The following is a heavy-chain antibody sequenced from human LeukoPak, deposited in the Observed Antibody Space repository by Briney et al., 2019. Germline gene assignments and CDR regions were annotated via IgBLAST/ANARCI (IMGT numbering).Heavy chain of an antibody. J-gene: IGHJ4*02. V-gene: IGHV1-8*01. CDR2: MNPNSGNT. D-gene: IGHD3-10*01. Sequence: ASVKVSCKASGYTFTSYDINWVRQATGQGLEWMGWMNPNSGNTGYAQKFQGRVTMTRNTSISTAYMELGSLRSEDTAVYYCARGQFGELPDDYWGQGTLVTVSS. CDR1: GYTFTSYD. CDR3: ARGQFGELPDDY.